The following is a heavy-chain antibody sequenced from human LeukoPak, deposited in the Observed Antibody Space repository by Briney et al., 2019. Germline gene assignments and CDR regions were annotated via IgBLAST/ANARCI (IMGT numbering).Heavy chain of an antibody. CDR1: GYTFSNFG. J-gene: IGHJ4*02. Sequence: ASVRVSCKASGYTFSNFGINWVRQAPGQGLEWMGWINPNTGGTNFAQKFQGRVTMTRDTSITTTHMELSSLRSDDTAVYYCATVDQWLAYDYWGQGTLVTVSS. D-gene: IGHD6-19*01. V-gene: IGHV1-2*02. CDR3: ATVDQWLAYDY. CDR2: INPNTGGT.